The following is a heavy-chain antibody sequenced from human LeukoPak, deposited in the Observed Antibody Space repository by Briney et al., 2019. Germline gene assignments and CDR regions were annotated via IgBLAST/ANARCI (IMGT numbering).Heavy chain of an antibody. V-gene: IGHV4-34*01. CDR2: INHSGST. Sequence: SETLSLTCAVYAGSFSGYYWSWIRQPPGKGLEWIGEINHSGSTNYNPSLKSRVTISVDTSKNQFSLKLSSVTAADTAVYYCATGRYVVVPAAILVVGPWYYYYYMDVWGKGTTVTVSS. CDR1: AGSFSGYY. J-gene: IGHJ6*03. CDR3: ATGRYVVVPAAILVVGPWYYYYYMDV. D-gene: IGHD2-2*02.